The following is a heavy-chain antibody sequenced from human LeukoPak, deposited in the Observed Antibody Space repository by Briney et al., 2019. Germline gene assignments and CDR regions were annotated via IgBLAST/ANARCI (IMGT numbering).Heavy chain of an antibody. CDR3: ARGRGGDYVPSRFDY. D-gene: IGHD4-17*01. J-gene: IGHJ4*02. Sequence: PGGSLRLSCSASGFTFSGYSMGWVRQAPGKGLQWVSSISGSGSITYYIDSVEGRFTISRDNSKSTMYLQMNSLRAEDTAVYYCARGRGGDYVPSRFDYWGQGTLVTVSS. V-gene: IGHV3-23*01. CDR1: GFTFSGYS. CDR2: ISGSGSIT.